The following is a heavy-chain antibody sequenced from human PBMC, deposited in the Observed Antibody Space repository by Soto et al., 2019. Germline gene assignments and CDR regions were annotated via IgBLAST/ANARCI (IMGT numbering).Heavy chain of an antibody. CDR1: GFIFDNYA. V-gene: IGHV3-23*01. CDR2: ISGSGQST. D-gene: IGHD3-22*01. J-gene: IGHJ4*02. Sequence: EVKLLESGGGLVPPGASARLSCLTSGFIFDNYAMSWVRQSPGRRLEWVAAISGSGQSTYYTQSVQGRFIIARDKSKKTVFLQMNNLRAEDTAVYYCAKGRYFDSSGGCANNWGLGTLVTVSS. CDR3: AKGRYFDSSGGCANN.